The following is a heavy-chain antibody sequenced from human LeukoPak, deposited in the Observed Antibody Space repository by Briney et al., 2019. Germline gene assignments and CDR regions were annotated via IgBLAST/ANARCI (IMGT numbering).Heavy chain of an antibody. CDR2: NSWNSGII. D-gene: IGHD3-10*01. V-gene: IGHV3-9*01. CDR1: GFTFDDYA. Sequence: SLRLSCAASGFTFDDYAMHWVRQAPGKGLEWVSRNSWNSGIIDYADSVRGRFTISRDNAKNSLYLQMNSLRAEDTALYFCAKSSGDSYFDLWGQGTLVTVSS. CDR3: AKSSGDSYFDL. J-gene: IGHJ4*02.